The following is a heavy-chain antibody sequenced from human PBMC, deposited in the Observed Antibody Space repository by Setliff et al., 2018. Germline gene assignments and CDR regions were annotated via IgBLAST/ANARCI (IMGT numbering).Heavy chain of an antibody. D-gene: IGHD2-21*02. J-gene: IGHJ4*02. Sequence: VASVKVSCKASGYTFTSYYMHWVRQAPGQGLEWMGIINPSGGSTSYAQKFRGRVTMTRDTSTSTVYMELSSLRSEDTAVYYCARDRAIVVVTATGTLNYWGQGTLVTVSS. V-gene: IGHV1-46*01. CDR3: ARDRAIVVVTATGTLNY. CDR2: INPSGGST. CDR1: GYTFTSYY.